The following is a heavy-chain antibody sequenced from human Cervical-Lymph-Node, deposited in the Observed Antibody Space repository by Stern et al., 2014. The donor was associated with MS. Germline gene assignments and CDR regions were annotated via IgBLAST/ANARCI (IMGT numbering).Heavy chain of an antibody. CDR3: VKYTSGWYGLYFDL. J-gene: IGHJ2*01. CDR1: GFSFSDSY. D-gene: IGHD6-19*01. CDR2: ISSRGKSM. Sequence: QVQLVESGGGLVKPGGSLRVSCAASGFSFSDSYMTWIRQAPGKGLEWVSYISSRGKSMLYADSVKGRFAISRNNDKNSLYLQMHSLRAEDTAVYYCVKYTSGWYGLYFDLWGRGTLVTVSS. V-gene: IGHV3-11*01.